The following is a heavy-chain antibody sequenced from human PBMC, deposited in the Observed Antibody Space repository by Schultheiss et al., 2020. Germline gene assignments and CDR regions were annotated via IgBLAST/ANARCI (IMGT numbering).Heavy chain of an antibody. D-gene: IGHD5-12*01. CDR3: ARKGRGGYDPFDY. J-gene: IGHJ4*02. CDR2: ISSSSSYI. CDR1: GFTFSSYG. V-gene: IGHV3-21*01. Sequence: GGSLRLSRAASGFTFSSYGMHWVRQAPGKGLEWVSSISSSSSYIYYADSVKGRFTISRDNAKNSLYLQMNSLRAEDTAVYYCARKGRGGYDPFDYWGQGTLVTVSS.